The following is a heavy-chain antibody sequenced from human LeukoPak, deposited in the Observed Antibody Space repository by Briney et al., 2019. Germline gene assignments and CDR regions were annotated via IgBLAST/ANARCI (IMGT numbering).Heavy chain of an antibody. D-gene: IGHD1-14*01. V-gene: IGHV3-53*01. CDR3: ARGRNHYYYGMDV. J-gene: IGHJ6*02. CDR1: GFTVSSNY. CDR2: IYSGGST. Sequence: GGSLRLSCAASGFTVSSNYMSWVRRAPGKGLEWVSVIYSGGSTYYADSVKGRFTISRDNSKNTLYLQMNSLRAEDTAVYYCARGRNHYYYGMDVWGQGTTVTVSS.